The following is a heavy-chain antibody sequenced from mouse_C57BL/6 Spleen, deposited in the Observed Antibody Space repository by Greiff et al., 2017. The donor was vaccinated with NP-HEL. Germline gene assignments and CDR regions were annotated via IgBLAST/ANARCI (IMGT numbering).Heavy chain of an antibody. J-gene: IGHJ4*01. D-gene: IGHD2-4*01. CDR3: ARFPSTNYDYDDYAMDY. V-gene: IGHV1-75*01. CDR2: IFPGSGST. CDR1: GYTFTDYY. Sequence: QVHVKQSGPELVKPGASVKISCKASGYTFTDYYINWVKQRPGQGLEWIGWIFPGSGSTYYNEKFKGKATLTVDKSSSTAYMLLSSLTSEDSAVYFCARFPSTNYDYDDYAMDYWGQGTSVTVSS.